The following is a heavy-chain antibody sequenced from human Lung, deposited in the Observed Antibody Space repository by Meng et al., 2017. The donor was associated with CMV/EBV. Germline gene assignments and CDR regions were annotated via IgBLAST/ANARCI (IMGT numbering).Heavy chain of an antibody. D-gene: IGHD3-3*01. CDR1: GFTFSSYA. CDR3: ARDPLSSRYYDFWSGYGGYYYYGMDV. CDR2: ISYDGSNK. Sequence: GGSLRLXCAASGFTFSSYAMHWVRQAPGKGLEWVAVISYDGSNKYYADSVKGRFTISRDNSKNTLYLQMNSLRAEDTAVYYCARDPLSSRYYDFWSGYGGYYYYGMDVWGQGXTVTVSS. V-gene: IGHV3-30-3*01. J-gene: IGHJ6*02.